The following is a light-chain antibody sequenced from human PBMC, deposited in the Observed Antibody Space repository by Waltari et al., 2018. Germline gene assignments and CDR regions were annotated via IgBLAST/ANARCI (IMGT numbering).Light chain of an antibody. CDR3: QQRANWPPLT. V-gene: IGKV3-11*01. J-gene: IGKJ4*01. CDR2: HAS. CDR1: QSISNF. Sequence: EIVLTQSPATLSLSPGERPTLSCRASQSISNFLAWYQQKPGQAPRLLIYHASNRATGIPARFSGRGSGTDFTLTISSLEPGDSAVYYCQQRANWPPLTFGGGTRVEI.